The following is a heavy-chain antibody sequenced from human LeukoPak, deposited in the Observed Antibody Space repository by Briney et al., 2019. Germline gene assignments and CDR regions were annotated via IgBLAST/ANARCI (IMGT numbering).Heavy chain of an antibody. J-gene: IGHJ4*02. Sequence: AGGSLRLSCAASGFTFSSYGMHWVRQAPGKGLEWVAVISYDGSNKYYADSVKGRFTISRDNAKNSLYLQMNSLRAEDTAVYYCARVRAGIFGVVTRFDYWGQGTLVTVSS. V-gene: IGHV3-30*03. CDR1: GFTFSSYG. D-gene: IGHD3-3*01. CDR2: ISYDGSNK. CDR3: ARVRAGIFGVVTRFDY.